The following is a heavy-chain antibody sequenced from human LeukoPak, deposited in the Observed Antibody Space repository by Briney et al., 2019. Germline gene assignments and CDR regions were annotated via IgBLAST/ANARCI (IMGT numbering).Heavy chain of an antibody. D-gene: IGHD5-18*01. CDR1: GFTFSSYS. CDR2: ISSSSSCV. CDR3: ASRYNTAMAPFDY. Sequence: GGSLRLSCAASGFTFSSYSMNWVRQAPGKGLEWVSSISSSSSCVYYAVSVKGRFTISRDNAKNSLYLQMNSLRAEDTAVYYCASRYNTAMAPFDYWGQGTLVTVSS. V-gene: IGHV3-21*01. J-gene: IGHJ4*02.